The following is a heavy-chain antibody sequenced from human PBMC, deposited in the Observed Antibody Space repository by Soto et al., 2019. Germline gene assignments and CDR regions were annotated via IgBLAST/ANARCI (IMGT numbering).Heavy chain of an antibody. CDR1: GDSIISGGYY. V-gene: IGHV4-31*03. J-gene: IGHJ1*01. CDR2: IYYSGST. D-gene: IGHD2-21*02. Sequence: PSETLSLTCSVSGDSIISGGYYWTWLRQYPGKGLEYIGYIYYSGSTYYNPSLESRVTISLDASKTQFSLRLSSVTAADTVVYYFSRGRGFCGLTASCGQGTLVPVSS. CDR3: SRGRGFCGLTAS.